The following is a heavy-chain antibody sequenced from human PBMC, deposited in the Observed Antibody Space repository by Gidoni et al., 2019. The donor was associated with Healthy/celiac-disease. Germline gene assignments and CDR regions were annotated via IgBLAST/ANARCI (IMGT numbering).Heavy chain of an antibody. CDR3: AKGGAVAGTGLDY. CDR1: AFTFSSYG. V-gene: IGHV3-30*18. CDR2: ISYDGSNK. Sequence: QVQLVESGAGVVQPGRSLRLSCAASAFTFSSYGMHWVRQAPGKGLEWVAVISYDGSNKYYADSVKGRFTISRDNSKNTLYLQMNSLRAEDTAVYYCAKGGAVAGTGLDYWGQGTLVTVSS. D-gene: IGHD6-19*01. J-gene: IGHJ4*02.